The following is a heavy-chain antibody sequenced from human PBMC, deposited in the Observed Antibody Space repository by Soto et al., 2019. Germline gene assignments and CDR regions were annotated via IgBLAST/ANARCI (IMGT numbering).Heavy chain of an antibody. Sequence: SQSLALTCGITGDSVSSNSAGWSWVRQSPSRGLEWLGRTYYRSKWYYEYAVSVRGRITINPDTSKNQYSLQLNSVTPEDTAVYFRPRGDQYSGRLFDYSRQGTLVTVSS. D-gene: IGHD1-26*01. J-gene: IGHJ4*01. CDR1: GDSVSSNSAG. CDR2: TYYRSKWYY. V-gene: IGHV6-1*01. CDR3: PRGDQYSGRLFDY.